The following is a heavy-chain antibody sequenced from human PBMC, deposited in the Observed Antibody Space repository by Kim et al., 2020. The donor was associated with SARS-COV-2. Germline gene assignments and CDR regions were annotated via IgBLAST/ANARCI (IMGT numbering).Heavy chain of an antibody. Sequence: ASVKVSCKASGYIFTTYSMNWVRQAPGQGLEWMGWINTYTGNPTYAQGFTGRFVFSLDTSVSTAYLQISSLKAEDTALYYCARGERCSGGSCYGYYYYGMDVWGQGTTVTVSS. D-gene: IGHD2-15*01. CDR3: ARGERCSGGSCYGYYYYGMDV. CDR1: GYIFTTYS. V-gene: IGHV7-4-1*02. CDR2: INTYTGNP. J-gene: IGHJ6*02.